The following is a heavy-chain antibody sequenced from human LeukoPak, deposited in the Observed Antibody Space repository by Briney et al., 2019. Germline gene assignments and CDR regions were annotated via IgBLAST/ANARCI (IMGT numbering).Heavy chain of an antibody. CDR3: AREPGIYYDSTFDI. D-gene: IGHD3-22*01. Sequence: SETLSLTCTVSGGSISSYYWSWIRQPPGKGLEWIGYIYYSGSTNYNPSLKSRVTISVDTSKNQFSLKLSSVTAADTAVYYCAREPGIYYDSTFDIWGQGTMVTVSS. J-gene: IGHJ3*02. CDR2: IYYSGST. V-gene: IGHV4-59*13. CDR1: GGSISSYY.